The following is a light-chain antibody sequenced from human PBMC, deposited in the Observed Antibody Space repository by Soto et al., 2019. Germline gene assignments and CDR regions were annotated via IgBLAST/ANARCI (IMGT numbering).Light chain of an antibody. CDR1: RGISSN. V-gene: IGKV3-15*01. Sequence: IVMTQSPATLSVSPGERATLSCGASRGISSNLAWYQQKPGQAPRLLIYDASTRATGIPARFSGSGSGTEFTLTISSLQSEDFAVYYCHQYNNWPPWTFGQGTKVDI. CDR2: DAS. J-gene: IGKJ1*01. CDR3: HQYNNWPPWT.